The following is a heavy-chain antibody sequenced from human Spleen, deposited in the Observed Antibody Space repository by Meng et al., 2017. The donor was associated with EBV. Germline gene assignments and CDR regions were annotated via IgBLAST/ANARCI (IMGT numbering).Heavy chain of an antibody. V-gene: IGHV3-30*18. Sequence: QVQVVESGXGAVQPGTSLRLSCVGSGFIFSDYGLHWVRQAPGKGLEWVAVISFDGRSQYYADSVKGRFTISRDKSKNTLYLQMNSLRGEDTATYYCAKQETTLTPSFDCWGQGTLVTVSS. CDR2: ISFDGRSQ. D-gene: IGHD4-17*01. J-gene: IGHJ4*02. CDR3: AKQETTLTPSFDC. CDR1: GFIFSDYG.